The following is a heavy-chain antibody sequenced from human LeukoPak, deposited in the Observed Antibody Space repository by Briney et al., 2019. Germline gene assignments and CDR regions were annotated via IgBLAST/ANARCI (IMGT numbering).Heavy chain of an antibody. Sequence: GGSLRLSCAASGFTFSSYGMHWVRQAPGRGLGWVAVISYDGSNKYYADSVKGRFTISRDNSKNTLYLQMNSLRAEDTAVYYCAKVDCGGDCYSVLLDYWGQGTLVTVSS. D-gene: IGHD2-21*02. CDR2: ISYDGSNK. J-gene: IGHJ4*02. CDR1: GFTFSSYG. V-gene: IGHV3-30*18. CDR3: AKVDCGGDCYSVLLDY.